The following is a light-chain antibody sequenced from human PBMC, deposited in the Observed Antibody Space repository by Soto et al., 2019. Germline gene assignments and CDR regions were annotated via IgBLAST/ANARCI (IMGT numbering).Light chain of an antibody. V-gene: IGLV2-14*01. CDR1: SSDVGGYNY. CDR2: DVT. Sequence: QSALTQPASVSGSPGQSITISCTGTSSDVGGYNYVSWYQQHPGKAPKLMIYDVTTRPSGVSNRFSGSKSGNTASLTISGLQAEDEADYYCSSYTSSSTLVVFGGGPQVTVL. J-gene: IGLJ2*01. CDR3: SSYTSSSTLVV.